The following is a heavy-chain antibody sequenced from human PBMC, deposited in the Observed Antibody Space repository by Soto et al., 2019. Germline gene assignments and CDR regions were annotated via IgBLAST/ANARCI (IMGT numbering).Heavy chain of an antibody. CDR3: ATRYCSGGSCYSFNQH. CDR1: GSTFSGNA. Sequence: EVQLVESGGGLVKPGGSRRFSCEALGSTFSGNARNGFRRAPGKGLNGVSSISIISSYIYYADSVKGLFTISRDNAKNSLYLQMNSLRAEDTAVYYCATRYCSGGSCYSFNQHWGQGTLVTVSS. CDR2: ISIISSYI. V-gene: IGHV3-21*01. D-gene: IGHD2-15*01. J-gene: IGHJ1*01.